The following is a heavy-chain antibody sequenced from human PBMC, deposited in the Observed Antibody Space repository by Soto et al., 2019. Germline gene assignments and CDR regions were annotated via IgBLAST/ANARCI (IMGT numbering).Heavy chain of an antibody. CDR2: ISGGGDTT. CDR3: AKLRDFVVLPAGILDY. Sequence: GGSLRLSCAASGFTFSSYGISWIRLPPGKGLEWVSVISGGGDTTYYTPSVKGRFTISRDDFRNTLYLQMNSLRTEDTAIYYCAKLRDFVVLPAGILDYWGPGTLVTVSS. V-gene: IGHV3-23*01. D-gene: IGHD2-8*01. J-gene: IGHJ4*02. CDR1: GFTFSSYG.